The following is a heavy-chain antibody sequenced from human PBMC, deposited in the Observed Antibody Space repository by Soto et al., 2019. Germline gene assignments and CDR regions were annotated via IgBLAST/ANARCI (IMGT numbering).Heavy chain of an antibody. Sequence: QVQLVQSGAEVKKSGASVKVSCKASGYTFTSYEINWVRQATGQGLEWLGWVNPNRGNTVYAQKFQGRVTMTSDTSISTAYMELSSLRSDDSAIYYCARGGVVASAGGMAYWGQGTLITVSS. CDR2: VNPNRGNT. CDR3: ARGGVVASAGGMAY. V-gene: IGHV1-8*01. D-gene: IGHD2-15*01. J-gene: IGHJ4*02. CDR1: GYTFTSYE.